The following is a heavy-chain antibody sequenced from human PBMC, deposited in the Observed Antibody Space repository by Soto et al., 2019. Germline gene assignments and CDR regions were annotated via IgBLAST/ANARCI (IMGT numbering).Heavy chain of an antibody. Sequence: QVQLVQSGAEVKKPGASVKVSCKASGYTFINYDINWVRQAAGQGLEWMGWVNPKSGFAEFAQKFQGRVTMTRDTSVTTSNMELSSLTSEDTAVYYCVREDELVSGTTYYFFDYWGQGTPVTVSS. J-gene: IGHJ4*02. V-gene: IGHV1-8*01. CDR3: VREDELVSGTTYYFFDY. CDR1: GYTFINYD. CDR2: VNPKSGFA. D-gene: IGHD1-1*01.